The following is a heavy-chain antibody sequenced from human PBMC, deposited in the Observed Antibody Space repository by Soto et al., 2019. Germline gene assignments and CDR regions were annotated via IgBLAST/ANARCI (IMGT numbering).Heavy chain of an antibody. CDR3: AREDSFWSGYYESVPQYGMDV. D-gene: IGHD3-3*01. J-gene: IGHJ6*02. CDR1: GFTFSSYG. V-gene: IGHV3-33*01. CDR2: IWYDGSNK. Sequence: GGSLRLSCAASGFTFSSYGMHWVRQAPGKGLEWVAVIWYDGSNKYYADSVKGRFTISRDNSKNTLYLQMNSLRAEDTAVYYCAREDSFWSGYYESVPQYGMDVWGQGTTVTVS.